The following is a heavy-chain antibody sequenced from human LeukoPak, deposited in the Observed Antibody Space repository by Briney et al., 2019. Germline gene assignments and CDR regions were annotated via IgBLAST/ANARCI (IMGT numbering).Heavy chain of an antibody. CDR3: ARGSSFDYVWRSYRLFDY. CDR1: GFSVSRNY. Sequence: GGSLRLSCAASGFSVSRNYMSWVRQAPRKGLEWVSDIYSGGSTYYADSVKGRFSIFRDNSKNTLYLQMNSLRAEDTAVYYCARGSSFDYVWRSYRLFDYWGQGILVTVSS. J-gene: IGHJ4*02. CDR2: IYSGGST. D-gene: IGHD3-16*02. V-gene: IGHV3-66*01.